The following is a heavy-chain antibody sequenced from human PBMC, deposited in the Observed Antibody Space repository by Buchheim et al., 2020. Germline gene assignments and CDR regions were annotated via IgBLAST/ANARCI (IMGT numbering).Heavy chain of an antibody. V-gene: IGHV3-48*01. Sequence: EVQLVESGGGLVQPGGSLRLSCAASGFTFSSYSMNWVRQAPGKGLEWVSYISSISSTRYYADSVKGRFTISRDNGKNSLYLQMNSLRAEDTAVYYCARQGSYGSGSYIDYWGQGTL. J-gene: IGHJ4*02. CDR1: GFTFSSYS. CDR3: ARQGSYGSGSYIDY. D-gene: IGHD3-10*01. CDR2: ISSISSTR.